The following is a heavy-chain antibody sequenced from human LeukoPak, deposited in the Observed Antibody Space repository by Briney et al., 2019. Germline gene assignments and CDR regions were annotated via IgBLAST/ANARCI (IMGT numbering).Heavy chain of an antibody. CDR2: ISYDGSYK. CDR1: GFTFSNYG. J-gene: IGHJ4*02. Sequence: GGSLRLTCAASGFTFSNYGMHWVRQAPGKGLEWVALISYDGSYKDYVDSVKGRFTISRDNSRNTLYLQRNILRAEDTAVYYCAKDQDKYGYNSEAPFDYWGQGTLVTVSS. D-gene: IGHD5-24*01. V-gene: IGHV3-30*18. CDR3: AKDQDKYGYNSEAPFDY.